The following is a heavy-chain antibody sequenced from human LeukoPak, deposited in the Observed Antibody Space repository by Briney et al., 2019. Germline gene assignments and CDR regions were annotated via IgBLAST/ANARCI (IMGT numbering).Heavy chain of an antibody. Sequence: ARSLRLSCFGSGFTFEDYAMHWVRQLPGKGLEGVSGISWNGGNIAHADPVKGRFTIARDNAKTSLSLQMNSLRAEDTAFYYCTKERTYQLLYTPLDYWGQGTLVTVSS. D-gene: IGHD2-2*02. CDR3: TKERTYQLLYTPLDY. CDR1: GFTFEDYA. J-gene: IGHJ4*02. CDR2: ISWNGGNI. V-gene: IGHV3-9*01.